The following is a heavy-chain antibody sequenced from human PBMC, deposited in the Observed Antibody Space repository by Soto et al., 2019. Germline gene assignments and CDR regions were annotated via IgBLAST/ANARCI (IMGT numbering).Heavy chain of an antibody. V-gene: IGHV4-59*08. CDR2: IYYSGST. Sequence: SETLSLTCTVSGGSISSYYWSWIRQPPGKGLEWIGYIYYSGSTNYNPSLKSRVTISVDTSKNQFSLKLSSVTAADTAVYYCARHSLGDLANWFDPWGQGTLVTVSS. CDR1: GGSISSYY. J-gene: IGHJ5*02. D-gene: IGHD4-17*01. CDR3: ARHSLGDLANWFDP.